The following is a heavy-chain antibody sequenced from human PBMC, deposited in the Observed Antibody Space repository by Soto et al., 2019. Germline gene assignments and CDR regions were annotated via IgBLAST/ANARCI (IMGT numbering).Heavy chain of an antibody. CDR1: GFTFSNYA. CDR2: IRGSATTT. CDR3: AKDQYYDSSGYYSKSFFDY. V-gene: IGHV3-23*01. D-gene: IGHD3-22*01. Sequence: PGGSLRLSCVASGFTFSNYAMSWVRQAPGKGLEWVSAIRGSATTTYYADSVKGRFTISRDNSKNTLYLQMNSLRAEDTAVYYCAKDQYYDSSGYYSKSFFDYWGQGTLVTVSS. J-gene: IGHJ4*02.